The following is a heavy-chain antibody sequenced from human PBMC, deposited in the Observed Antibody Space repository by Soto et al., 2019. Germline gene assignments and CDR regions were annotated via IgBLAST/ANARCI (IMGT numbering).Heavy chain of an antibody. Sequence: QLQLQESDPGLVKPSETLSLTCTVSGGSISSSSYYWGWLRQPPGKVLEGIGTIDDSVTTYYNPSRKGRGTISVYTSKNQFSLKLRTVTAADMAVYYCARNDFGVVNNWCDPCAQATLVTVSS. D-gene: IGHD3-3*01. J-gene: IGHJ5*02. CDR3: ARNDFGVVNNWCDP. CDR2: IDDSVTT. CDR1: GGSISSSSYY. V-gene: IGHV4-39*01.